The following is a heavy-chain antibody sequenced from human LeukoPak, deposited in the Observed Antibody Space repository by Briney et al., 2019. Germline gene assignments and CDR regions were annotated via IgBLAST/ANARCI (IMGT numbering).Heavy chain of an antibody. CDR2: ISTTSSYI. J-gene: IGHJ4*02. Sequence: GGSLRLSCAASGFTFSSYSMNWVRQAPGKGPEWVSSISTTSSYIYYADSVKGRFTISRDNAKNSLYLQMNSLRAEDTAVYYCARGDYYDSSGYYYEAYWGQGTLVTVSS. CDR3: ARGDYYDSSGYYYEAY. V-gene: IGHV3-21*01. D-gene: IGHD3-22*01. CDR1: GFTFSSYS.